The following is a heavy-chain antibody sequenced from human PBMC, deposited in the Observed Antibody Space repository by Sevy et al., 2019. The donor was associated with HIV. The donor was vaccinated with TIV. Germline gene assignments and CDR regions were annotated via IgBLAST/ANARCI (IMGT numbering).Heavy chain of an antibody. Sequence: GESLKISCKASGYSFTSYWIGWVRQMPGKGLEWLGIIFPDDSDTKYSPSFLGQVIMSVHESISTAYLQWRSLKASDTARYYCATSIAPGSDAFDFWGQGTMVTVSS. J-gene: IGHJ3*01. D-gene: IGHD3-10*01. CDR2: IFPDDSDT. V-gene: IGHV5-51*01. CDR1: GYSFTSYW. CDR3: ATSIAPGSDAFDF.